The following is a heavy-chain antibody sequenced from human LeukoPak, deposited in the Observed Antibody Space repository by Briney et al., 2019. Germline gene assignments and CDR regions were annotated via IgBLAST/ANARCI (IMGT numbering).Heavy chain of an antibody. Sequence: GGSLRLSCAASGFIFSSYAMSWVRQAPGKGLEWVSGITHSGGNNTYHADSVKGRFTISRDNAKNSVFLQMNSLRAEDTAVYYCAAVIDYWGQGTLVTVSS. CDR1: GFIFSSYA. CDR3: AAVIDY. V-gene: IGHV3-23*01. CDR2: ITHSGGNNT. J-gene: IGHJ4*02.